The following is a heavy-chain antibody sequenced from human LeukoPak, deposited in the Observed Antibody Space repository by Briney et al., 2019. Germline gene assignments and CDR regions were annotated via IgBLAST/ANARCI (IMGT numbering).Heavy chain of an antibody. Sequence: PGGSLRLPCAASGFTFSSYWMSWVRQAPGKGLEWVANIKQDGSEKYYVDSVKGRFTISRDNAKNSLYLQMNSLRAEDTAVYYCARVPFKNILTGSGWFDPWGQGTLVTVSS. CDR2: IKQDGSEK. CDR1: GFTFSSYW. V-gene: IGHV3-7*01. CDR3: ARVPFKNILTGSGWFDP. D-gene: IGHD3-9*01. J-gene: IGHJ5*02.